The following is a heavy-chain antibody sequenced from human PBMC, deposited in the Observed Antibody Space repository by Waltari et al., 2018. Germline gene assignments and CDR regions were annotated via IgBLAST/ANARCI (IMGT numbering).Heavy chain of an antibody. J-gene: IGHJ4*02. CDR2: IEANKDGGAT. D-gene: IGHD3-10*01. V-gene: IGHV3-15*04. CDR1: GFRFSNGW. CDR3: ATSNHDGSGISFDY. Sequence: EVQLVESGGGLAKPGGSLSLSCVASGFRFSNGWMSWVRQAPGKGLEWVGRIEANKDGGATNYAAPVKGRFIISRDDSKNTLYLQLTGLTSEDTAVYFCATSNHDGSGISFDYWGQGTLVAVSS.